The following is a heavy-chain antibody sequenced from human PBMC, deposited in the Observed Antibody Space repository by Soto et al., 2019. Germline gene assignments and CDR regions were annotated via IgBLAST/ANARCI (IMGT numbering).Heavy chain of an antibody. Sequence: QVQLVQSGAEVKKPGASVKVSCKASGYTFTSYGISWVRQAPGQGLEWMGWISAYNGNTNYAQKLQGRVTLTTATSTSRAYMERRSRRSDDTTAYYCARNRGYCSSTSCRIYFQRWGQGTKVTASS. V-gene: IGHV1-18*01. CDR2: ISAYNGNT. J-gene: IGHJ1*01. CDR3: ARNRGYCSSTSCRIYFQR. CDR1: GYTFTSYG. D-gene: IGHD2-2*01.